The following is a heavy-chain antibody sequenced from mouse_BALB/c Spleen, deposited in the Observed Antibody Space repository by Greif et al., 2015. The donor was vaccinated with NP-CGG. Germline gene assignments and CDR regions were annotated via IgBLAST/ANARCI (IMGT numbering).Heavy chain of an antibody. D-gene: IGHD2-3*01. CDR3: AIYDGYYFDY. V-gene: IGHV1-7*01. CDR1: GYTFTSYW. J-gene: IGHJ2*01. CDR2: INPSTGYT. Sequence: VMLVESGAELAKPGASAKMSCKASGYTFTSYWMHWVEQRPGQGLEWIGYINPSTGYTEYNQKFKDKATLTADKSSSTAYMQLSSLTSEDSAVYYCAIYDGYYFDYWGQGTTLTVSS.